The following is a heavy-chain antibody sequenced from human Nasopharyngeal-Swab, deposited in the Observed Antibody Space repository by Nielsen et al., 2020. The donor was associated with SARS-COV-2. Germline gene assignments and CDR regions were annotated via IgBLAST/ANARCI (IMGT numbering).Heavy chain of an antibody. CDR2: IYYSGNT. D-gene: IGHD3-3*01. Sequence: WIRQPPGKGLEWIGFIYYSGNTNYNPSLKSRVTMSVDTSKNQFSLRLSSVTAADTAMYYCARDSDYDFWSGYYGGMDVWGQGTTVTVSS. J-gene: IGHJ6*02. CDR3: ARDSDYDFWSGYYGGMDV. V-gene: IGHV4-59*01.